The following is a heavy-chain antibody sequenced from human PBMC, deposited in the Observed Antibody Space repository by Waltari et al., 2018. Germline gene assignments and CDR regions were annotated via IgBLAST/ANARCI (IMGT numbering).Heavy chain of an antibody. J-gene: IGHJ4*02. CDR1: GFSFSAYA. CDR3: AKDLKGAWTIDY. CDR2: IQTDGGDK. D-gene: IGHD1-26*01. V-gene: IGHV3-30*02. Sequence: QVHLVESGGGVVQPGGSLRLSCAASGFSFSAYAMYWVRQAPGKGLGWVAHIQTDGGDKCYGDSVKGRFSISRDDSRNTLFLQMNSLRDEDTAVYYCAKDLKGAWTIDYWGQGTLVTVSS.